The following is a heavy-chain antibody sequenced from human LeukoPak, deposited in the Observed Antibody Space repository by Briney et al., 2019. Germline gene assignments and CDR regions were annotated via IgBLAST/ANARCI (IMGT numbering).Heavy chain of an antibody. Sequence: SETLSLTCTVSGGSLSSYYWSWIRQPPGKGLEWMGYIHYSGNTNYDPSLKSRVTISVDTSKTQFSLKLSSVTAADTAVYYCARWTTVTTRKSDYWGQGTLVTVSS. CDR1: GGSLSSYY. CDR3: ARWTTVTTRKSDY. D-gene: IGHD4-17*01. V-gene: IGHV4-59*12. CDR2: IHYSGNT. J-gene: IGHJ4*02.